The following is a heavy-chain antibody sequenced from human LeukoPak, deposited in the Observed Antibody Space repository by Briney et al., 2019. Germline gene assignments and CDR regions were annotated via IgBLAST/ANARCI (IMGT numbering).Heavy chain of an antibody. D-gene: IGHD1-1*01. J-gene: IGHJ4*02. CDR1: GGSISSGGYF. V-gene: IGHV4-30-2*01. CDR2: IYDSGRS. Sequence: SETLSLTCTVSGGSISSGGYFWSWIRHPPGKALEWIGYIYDSGRSYYNPSLQGRVTISVDGSKNQFSLKMNSVTAADTAVYYCAREQLATLGYWGQGTLVTVSS. CDR3: AREQLATLGY.